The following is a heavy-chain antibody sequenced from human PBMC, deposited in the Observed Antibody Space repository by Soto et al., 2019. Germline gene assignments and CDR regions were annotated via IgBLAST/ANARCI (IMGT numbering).Heavy chain of an antibody. V-gene: IGHV3-23*01. CDR3: AKIGSYIVGAYFDY. D-gene: IGHD1-26*01. CDR1: GFTFSSYA. J-gene: IGHJ4*02. Sequence: GGSLRLPCAASGFTFSSYAMSWVRQAPGKGLEWVSAISGSGGSTYYADSVKGRFTISRDNSKNTLYLQMNSLRAEDTAVYYCAKIGSYIVGAYFDYWGQGTLVTVSS. CDR2: ISGSGGST.